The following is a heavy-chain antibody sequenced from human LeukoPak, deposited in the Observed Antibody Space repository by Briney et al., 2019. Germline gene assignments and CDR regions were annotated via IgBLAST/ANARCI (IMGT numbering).Heavy chain of an antibody. J-gene: IGHJ6*03. V-gene: IGHV1-69*05. Sequence: ASVKVSCKASGGTFSSYAISWVRQAPGQGLEWMGRIIPIFGTANYAQKFQGRVTITTDESTSTAYMELSSLRSEDTAVYYCARGKKKYSYGYMDVWGKGTTVTVSS. CDR3: ARGKKKYSYGYMDV. CDR1: GGTFSSYA. D-gene: IGHD5-18*01. CDR2: IIPIFGTA.